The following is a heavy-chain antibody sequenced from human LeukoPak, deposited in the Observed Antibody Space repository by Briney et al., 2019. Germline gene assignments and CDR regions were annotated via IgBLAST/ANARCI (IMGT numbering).Heavy chain of an antibody. CDR1: GFTFSSYS. D-gene: IGHD3-3*01. Sequence: GGSLRLSCAASGFTFSSYSMNWVRQAPGKGLEWVSSISSSSSYIYYADSVKGRFTISRDNAKNSLYLQMNSLRAEDTAVYYCARAIPYCDFWRRTEPYGMDVWGQGTTVTVSS. V-gene: IGHV3-21*01. CDR2: ISSSSSYI. J-gene: IGHJ6*02. CDR3: ARAIPYCDFWRRTEPYGMDV.